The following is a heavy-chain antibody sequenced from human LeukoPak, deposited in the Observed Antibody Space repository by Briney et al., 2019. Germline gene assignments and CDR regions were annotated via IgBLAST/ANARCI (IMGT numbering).Heavy chain of an antibody. Sequence: SETLSLTCTVSGGSISSYYWSCIRQPPGKGLEWIGYIYYSGSTNYNPSLKSRVTISVDTSKNQFSLKLSSVTAADTAVYYCARAGYYFDSGGYYAWFDPWGQGTLVTVSS. D-gene: IGHD3-22*01. CDR1: GGSISSYY. CDR3: ARAGYYFDSGGYYAWFDP. V-gene: IGHV4-59*01. J-gene: IGHJ5*02. CDR2: IYYSGST.